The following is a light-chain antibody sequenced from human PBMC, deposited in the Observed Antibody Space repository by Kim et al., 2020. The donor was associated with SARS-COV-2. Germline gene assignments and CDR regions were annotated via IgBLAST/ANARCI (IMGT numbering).Light chain of an antibody. CDR1: SGHSSYI. CDR2: LEGSGNY. J-gene: IGLJ3*02. CDR3: ETWDSNTRV. Sequence: QPVLAQSSSASASLGSSVKLTCTLSSGHSSYIIAWHQQQPGKAPRYLMKLEGSGNYNKGSGVPDRFSGSRSGADRYLTISNLQSEDEADYYCETWDSNTRVFGGGTKLTVL. V-gene: IGLV4-60*03.